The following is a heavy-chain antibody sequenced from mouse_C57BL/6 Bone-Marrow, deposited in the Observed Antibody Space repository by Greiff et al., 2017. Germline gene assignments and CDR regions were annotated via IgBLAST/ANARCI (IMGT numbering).Heavy chain of an antibody. V-gene: IGHV1-81*01. CDR2: IYPRSGNT. CDR1: GYTFTSYG. Sequence: VQLQESGAELARPGASVKLSCKASGYTFTSYGISWVKQRTGQGLEWIGEIYPRSGNTHYNEKFKGKATLTADKSSSTAYMELRSLTSEDSADYFCARRMIARGYYAMDYWGQGTSVTVSS. CDR3: ARRMIARGYYAMDY. D-gene: IGHD3-3*01. J-gene: IGHJ4*01.